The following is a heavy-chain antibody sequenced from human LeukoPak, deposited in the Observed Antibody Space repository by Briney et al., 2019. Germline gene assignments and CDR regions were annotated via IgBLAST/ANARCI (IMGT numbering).Heavy chain of an antibody. Sequence: PSETLSLTCAVYGGSFSGYYWSWIRQPPGKGLEWIGEINHSGSTNYNPSLKSRVTISVDTSKNQFSLKLSSVTAADTAVYYCASWCRGSGRFDPWGQGTLVTVSS. V-gene: IGHV4-34*01. J-gene: IGHJ5*02. D-gene: IGHD1-26*01. CDR2: INHSGST. CDR3: ASWCRGSGRFDP. CDR1: GGSFSGYY.